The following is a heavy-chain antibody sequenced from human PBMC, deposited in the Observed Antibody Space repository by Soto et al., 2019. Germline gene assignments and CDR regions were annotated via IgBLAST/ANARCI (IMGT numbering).Heavy chain of an antibody. CDR1: GVSINSGDYY. D-gene: IGHD3-10*01. CDR2: IFYSGTT. J-gene: IGHJ3*02. V-gene: IGHV4-31*03. Sequence: VQLQESGPGLVKPSQTLSLNCSVSGVSINSGDYYWSWIRQHAGQGLEWIGYIFYSGTTFYNPSLKSRVTISIDASKNQFSLEMSSVTAADTAVYYCAKVRGHAFDIRGQGTMVTVSS. CDR3: AKVRGHAFDI.